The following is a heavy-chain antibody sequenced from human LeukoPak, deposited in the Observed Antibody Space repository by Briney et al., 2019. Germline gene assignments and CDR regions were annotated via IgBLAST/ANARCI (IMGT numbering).Heavy chain of an antibody. J-gene: IGHJ4*02. CDR1: GGSISSYY. CDR2: IYYSGST. Sequence: KTSETLSLTCTVSGGSISSYYWSWIRQPPGKGLEWIGYIYYSGSTNYNPSLKSRVTISVDTSKNQFSLKLSSVTAADTAVYYCARGGYSIDYWGQGTLVTVSS. CDR3: ARGGYSIDY. V-gene: IGHV4-59*08. D-gene: IGHD1-1*01.